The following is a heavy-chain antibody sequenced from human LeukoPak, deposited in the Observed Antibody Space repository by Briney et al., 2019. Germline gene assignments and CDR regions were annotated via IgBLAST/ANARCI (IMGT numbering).Heavy chain of an antibody. D-gene: IGHD6-13*01. CDR1: GGSISSYY. CDR2: IYYSGST. CDR3: ARGMQQLYHFDS. Sequence: SETLSLTCAVSGGSISSYYWSWIRRPPGKGLEWIGYIYYSGSTNYNPSLKSRVIISVDTSKNQFSLKLLSVTAADTAVYYCARGMQQLYHFDSWGRGTLVTVSS. V-gene: IGHV4-59*01. J-gene: IGHJ4*02.